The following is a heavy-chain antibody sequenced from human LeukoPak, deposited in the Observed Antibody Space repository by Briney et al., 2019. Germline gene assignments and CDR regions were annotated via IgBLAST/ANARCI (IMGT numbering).Heavy chain of an antibody. V-gene: IGHV3-53*01. J-gene: IGHJ6*03. CDR2: IYTGVST. CDR3: ARVRPHPIIDV. Sequence: PGGSLRLSGAASGFTVSNNYMSWVRQAPGKGLEWVSVIYTGVSTYYADSVKGRFAISRDNSKNTLYLQMNSLRAEDTGVYYCARVRPHPIIDVWGKGTTVTVSS. CDR1: GFTVSNNY. D-gene: IGHD6-6*01.